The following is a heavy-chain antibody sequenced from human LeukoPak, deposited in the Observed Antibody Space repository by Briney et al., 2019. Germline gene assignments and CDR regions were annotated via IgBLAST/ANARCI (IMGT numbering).Heavy chain of an antibody. CDR2: ISYDGSNK. Sequence: QPGGSLRLSCAASGFTFSSYAMHWVRQAPGKGLEWVAVISYDGSNKYYADSVKGRFTISRDNSKNTLYLQMNSLRAEDTAVYYCAKDAHSSSWYDRYFQHWGQGTLVTVSS. D-gene: IGHD6-13*01. V-gene: IGHV3-30*04. J-gene: IGHJ1*01. CDR1: GFTFSSYA. CDR3: AKDAHSSSWYDRYFQH.